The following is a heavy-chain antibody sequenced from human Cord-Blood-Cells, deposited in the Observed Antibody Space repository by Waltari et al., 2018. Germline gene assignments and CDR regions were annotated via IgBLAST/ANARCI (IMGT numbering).Heavy chain of an antibody. D-gene: IGHD1-26*01. Sequence: EVQLVESGGGLVQPGGSLRLSCAAPGFTFSSYWMSWVRQAQGKGLEWVANIKQDGSEKYYVDSVKGRFTISRDNAKNSLYLQMNSLRAEDTAVYYCARDLGWGDYWGQGTLVTVSS. V-gene: IGHV3-7*01. J-gene: IGHJ4*02. CDR1: GFTFSSYW. CDR3: ARDLGWGDY. CDR2: IKQDGSEK.